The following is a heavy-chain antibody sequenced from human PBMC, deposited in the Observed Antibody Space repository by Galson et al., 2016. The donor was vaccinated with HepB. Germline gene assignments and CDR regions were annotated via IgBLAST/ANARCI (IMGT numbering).Heavy chain of an antibody. CDR3: AKSISMIVVVNFDY. Sequence: SLRLSCAASGFTFRNYAMGWVRQAPGKGLEWVSGISGSGGSTYYADSVKGRFTISRDNSKNTLYLQMNSLRAEDTAVYYCAKSISMIVVVNFDYWGQGTLVPVSS. J-gene: IGHJ4*02. CDR1: GFTFRNYA. D-gene: IGHD3-22*01. V-gene: IGHV3-23*01. CDR2: ISGSGGST.